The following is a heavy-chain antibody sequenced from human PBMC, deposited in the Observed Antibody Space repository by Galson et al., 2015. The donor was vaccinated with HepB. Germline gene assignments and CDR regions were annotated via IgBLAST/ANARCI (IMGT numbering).Heavy chain of an antibody. CDR3: ARDPRSIHSSGGYYFDY. J-gene: IGHJ4*02. CDR1: GFTFSSYA. Sequence: SLRLSCAASGFTFSSYAMHWVRQAPGKGLEWVAVISYDGSNKYYADSVKGRFTISRDNSKNTLYLQMNSLRAEDTAVYYCARDPRSIHSSGGYYFDYWGQGTLVTVSS. CDR2: ISYDGSNK. V-gene: IGHV3-30-3*01. D-gene: IGHD6-19*01.